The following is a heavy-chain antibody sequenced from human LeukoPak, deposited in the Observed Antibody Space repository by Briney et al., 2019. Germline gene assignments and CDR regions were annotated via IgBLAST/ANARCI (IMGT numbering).Heavy chain of an antibody. V-gene: IGHV1-69*05. J-gene: IGHJ4*02. CDR3: ARDQRGEWELPLN. CDR1: GGTFSSYA. D-gene: IGHD1-26*01. Sequence: SVKVSCKTSGGTFSSYAISWVRQAPGQGLEWMGRIIPIFGTANYAQKFQGRVTITTDESTSTAYMELSSLRSEDTAVYYCARDQRGEWELPLNWGQGTLVTVSS. CDR2: IIPIFGTA.